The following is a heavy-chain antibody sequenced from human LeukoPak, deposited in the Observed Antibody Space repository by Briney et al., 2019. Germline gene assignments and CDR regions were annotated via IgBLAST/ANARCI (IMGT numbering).Heavy chain of an antibody. V-gene: IGHV4-59*12. J-gene: IGHJ2*01. CDR1: GGSISSYY. CDR3: AREDGYNLGWYFDL. Sequence: SETLSLTCTGSGGSISSYYWSWIRQPPGKGLEWIGYIYYSESTYYNPSLKSRVTIPVDTSKNQFSLKLNSVTAADTAVYYCAREDGYNLGWYFDLWGRGTLVTVSS. D-gene: IGHD5-24*01. CDR2: IYYSEST.